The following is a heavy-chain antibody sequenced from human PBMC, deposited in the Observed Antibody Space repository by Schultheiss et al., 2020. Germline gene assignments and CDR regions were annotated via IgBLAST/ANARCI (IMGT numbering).Heavy chain of an antibody. Sequence: ASVKVSCKASGYTFTGYYMHWVRQAPGQGLEWMGRINPNSGGTNYAQKFQGRVTMTRDTSISTAYMELSRLRSDDTAVYYCARYDFWSGYSNHYYGMDVWGKGTTVNVYS. CDR3: ARYDFWSGYSNHYYGMDV. CDR1: GYTFTGYY. CDR2: INPNSGGT. D-gene: IGHD3-3*01. V-gene: IGHV1-2*06. J-gene: IGHJ6*04.